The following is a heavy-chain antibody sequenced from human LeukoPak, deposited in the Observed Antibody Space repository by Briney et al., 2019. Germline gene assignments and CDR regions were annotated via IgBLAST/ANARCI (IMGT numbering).Heavy chain of an antibody. CDR1: GFTFSSYW. J-gene: IGHJ3*02. D-gene: IGHD2-15*01. Sequence: GGSLRLSCAASGFTFSSYWMSWVRQAPGKGLEWVANIKQDGSVKYYVDSVKGRFTISRDNAKNSLFLQMNSLRAEDTAVYYCARDCSGGSCYDAFDIWGQGTMVTVSS. V-gene: IGHV3-7*01. CDR2: IKQDGSVK. CDR3: ARDCSGGSCYDAFDI.